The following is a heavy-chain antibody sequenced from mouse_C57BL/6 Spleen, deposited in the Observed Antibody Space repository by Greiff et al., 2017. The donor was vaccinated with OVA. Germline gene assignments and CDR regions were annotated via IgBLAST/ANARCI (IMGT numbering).Heavy chain of an antibody. J-gene: IGHJ4*01. Sequence: QVQLKQSGPGLVQPSQSLSITCTVSGFSLTSSGVHWVRQSPGKGLEWLGVIWSGGSTAYTAAFMSSLSITKDNSKSHVFFKMNSLQADDTARYYCDGPSYAMDYWGQGTSVTVSS. CDR1: GFSLTSSG. CDR3: DGPSYAMDY. D-gene: IGHD1-2*01. V-gene: IGHV2-5*01. CDR2: IWSGGST.